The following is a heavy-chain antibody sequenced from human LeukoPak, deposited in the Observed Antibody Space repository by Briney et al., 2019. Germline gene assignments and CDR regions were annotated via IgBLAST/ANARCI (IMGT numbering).Heavy chain of an antibody. Sequence: GESLKISCKGSGYKFTSYWIGWVRQMPGKGLEWMGIMFPDDSDTRYSPSFQGQVTISADKSISTAYLQWSSLKASDTAMYYCATIGPIGVPGNSFGYWGQGTLVTVSS. CDR1: GYKFTSYW. D-gene: IGHD6-19*01. CDR2: MFPDDSDT. V-gene: IGHV5-51*01. CDR3: ATIGPIGVPGNSFGY. J-gene: IGHJ4*02.